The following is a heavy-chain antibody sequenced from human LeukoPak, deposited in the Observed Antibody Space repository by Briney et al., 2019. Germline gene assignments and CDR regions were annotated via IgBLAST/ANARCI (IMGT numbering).Heavy chain of an antibody. CDR3: ARVDYGGNYLDY. Sequence: GASVKVSCKASGYTFTSYGITWVRQAPGQGLEWMGWISGYNGDTTYAQKLQGRVTMTTDTSTRTAYMELRSLRSDDAAVYYCARVDYGGNYLDYWGQGTLVTVSS. J-gene: IGHJ4*02. D-gene: IGHD4-23*01. CDR2: ISGYNGDT. V-gene: IGHV1-18*01. CDR1: GYTFTSYG.